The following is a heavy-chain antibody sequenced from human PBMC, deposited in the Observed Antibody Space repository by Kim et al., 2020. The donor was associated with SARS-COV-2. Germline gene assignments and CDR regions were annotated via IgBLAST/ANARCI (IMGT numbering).Heavy chain of an antibody. D-gene: IGHD2-2*01. V-gene: IGHV3-30*03. CDR2: ISFDGSKK. CDR1: GFTFTNYG. CDR3: TSGSGVSAAFAFDF. Sequence: GSLRLSCAASGFTFTNYGMHWVRQTPGKGLEWVAFISFDGSKKYYTDSVKGRFTISRDNSQNTLYLQMNSLRPEDTAVYFCTSGSGVSAAFAFDFLGQG. J-gene: IGHJ4*02.